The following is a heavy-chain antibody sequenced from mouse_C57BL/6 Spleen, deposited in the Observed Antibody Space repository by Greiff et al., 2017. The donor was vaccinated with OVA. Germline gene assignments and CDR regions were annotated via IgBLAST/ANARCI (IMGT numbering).Heavy chain of an antibody. J-gene: IGHJ2*01. Sequence: QVQLQQPGAELVRPGTSVKLSCKASGYTFTSYWMHWVKQRPGQGLEWIGVIDPSDSYTNYNQKFKGKATLTVDTSSSTAYMQLSSLTSGDSAVYYCAGGEREAVYYGSTFDYWGQGTTLTVSS. D-gene: IGHD1-1*01. CDR1: GYTFTSYW. CDR3: AGGEREAVYYGSTFDY. CDR2: IDPSDSYT. V-gene: IGHV1-59*01.